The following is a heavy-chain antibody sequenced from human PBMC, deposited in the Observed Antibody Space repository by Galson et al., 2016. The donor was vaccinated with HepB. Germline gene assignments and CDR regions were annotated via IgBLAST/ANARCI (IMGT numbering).Heavy chain of an antibody. CDR1: GYTFTTSG. J-gene: IGHJ5*02. D-gene: IGHD2/OR15-2a*01. Sequence: SVKVSCKASGYTFTTSGISWVRRAPGQGLEWMGWISTYSGNTKYAQKFQGGLTLTTDSSTTTAYMELRSLRFDDTALYYCARDVQYRFDPWGQGTLVTVSS. CDR3: ARDVQYRFDP. V-gene: IGHV1-18*01. CDR2: ISTYSGNT.